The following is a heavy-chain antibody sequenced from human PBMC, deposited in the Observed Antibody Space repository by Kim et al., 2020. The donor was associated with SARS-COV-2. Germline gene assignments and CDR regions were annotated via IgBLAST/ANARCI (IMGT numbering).Heavy chain of an antibody. CDR1: GFTFSSYS. CDR3: ARDKPPSPRYYFDY. J-gene: IGHJ4*02. CDR2: ISSSSSTI. V-gene: IGHV3-48*02. Sequence: GGSLRLSCAASGFTFSSYSMNWVRQAPGKGLEWVSYISSSSSTIYYADSVKGRFTISRDNAKNSLYLQMNSLRDEDTAVYYCARDKPPSPRYYFDYWGQGTLVTVSS.